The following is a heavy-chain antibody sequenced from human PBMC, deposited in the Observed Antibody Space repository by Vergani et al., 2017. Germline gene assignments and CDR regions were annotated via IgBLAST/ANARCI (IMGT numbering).Heavy chain of an antibody. Sequence: EVQLLESGGGSVKPGESLRLSCVASGFRFREHGMNWVRQAPGKGLEWVSGISGHDHRTLYADSVKGRFIISRDDSKNTLYLQMSSLRVEDTAIYYCARAGPPHVVATYPDYWGQGTLVTVSS. CDR1: GFRFREHG. CDR3: ARAGPPHVVATYPDY. V-gene: IGHV3-23*01. J-gene: IGHJ4*02. CDR2: ISGHDHRT. D-gene: IGHD1-26*01.